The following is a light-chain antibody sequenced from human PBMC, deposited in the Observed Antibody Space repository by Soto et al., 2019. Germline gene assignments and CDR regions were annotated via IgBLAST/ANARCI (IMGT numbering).Light chain of an antibody. CDR3: CSFADFTYV. Sequence: QSALTQPAAVSGCPGQSITISCTGTSSDIGSYDLVSWYQQHPGTAPKLIIYEVTKRPSGVSTRFSGSKSGNTASLTISGLQAVDEADYYCCSFADFTYVFGTGTKVTVL. V-gene: IGLV2-23*02. J-gene: IGLJ1*01. CDR1: SSDIGSYDL. CDR2: EVT.